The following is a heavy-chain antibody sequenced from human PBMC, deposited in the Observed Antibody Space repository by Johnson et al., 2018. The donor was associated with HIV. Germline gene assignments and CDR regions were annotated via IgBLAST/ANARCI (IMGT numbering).Heavy chain of an antibody. V-gene: IGHV3-30*02. Sequence: QVQVVESGGGLVQPGGSLRLSSVASGFTFGRYDMHWVRQPTGNGLEWVTFIRYDGSNKYYADSVKGRFTISRDKSKNTLYLQMNSLSTEDTAVYYCAKDVGNYWPDSFDVWGQGTMVTVSS. CDR1: GFTFGRYD. CDR3: AKDVGNYWPDSFDV. CDR2: IRYDGSNK. J-gene: IGHJ3*01. D-gene: IGHD3-22*01.